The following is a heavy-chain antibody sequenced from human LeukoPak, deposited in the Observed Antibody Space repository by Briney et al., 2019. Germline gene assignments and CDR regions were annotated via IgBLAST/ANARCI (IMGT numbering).Heavy chain of an antibody. CDR2: ISSSSSYI. V-gene: IGHV3-21*01. CDR1: GFTFSSYS. J-gene: IGHJ6*03. CDR3: ARGSYDGSGYYYVKHYYYMDV. Sequence: GGSLRLSCAASGFTFSSYSMNWVRQVPGKGLEWASSISSSSSYIYYADSVKGRFTISRDNAKNSLYLQMNSLRAEDTAVYYCARGSYDGSGYYYVKHYYYMDVWGKGTTVTVSS. D-gene: IGHD3-22*01.